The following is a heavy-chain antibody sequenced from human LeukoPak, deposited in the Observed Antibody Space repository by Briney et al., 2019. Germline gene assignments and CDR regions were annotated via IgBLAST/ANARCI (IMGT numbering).Heavy chain of an antibody. J-gene: IGHJ4*02. Sequence: SETLSLTCTVSGGSISSYYWSWIRQPPGKGLEWIGEINHSGSTNYNPSLKSRVTISVDTSKNQFSLKLSSVTAADTAVYYCARGLKVAAFDYWGQGTLVTVSS. D-gene: IGHD2-15*01. V-gene: IGHV4-34*01. CDR3: ARGLKVAAFDY. CDR1: GGSISSYY. CDR2: INHSGST.